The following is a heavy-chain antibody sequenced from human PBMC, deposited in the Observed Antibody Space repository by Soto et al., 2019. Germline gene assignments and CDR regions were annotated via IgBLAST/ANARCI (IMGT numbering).Heavy chain of an antibody. Sequence: GGSLRLSCATSGFTFSGYSMHWFRQAPGKGLEWVAVTSSDGGTKFYADSVKGRFTVSRDNSKNTLYLQMNSLRAEDTAVYFWAREVVLTKWYFDNWGQGSTGTVSS. J-gene: IGHJ4*02. CDR1: GFTFSGYS. CDR3: AREVVLTKWYFDN. CDR2: TSSDGGTK. V-gene: IGHV3-30-3*01. D-gene: IGHD1-26*01.